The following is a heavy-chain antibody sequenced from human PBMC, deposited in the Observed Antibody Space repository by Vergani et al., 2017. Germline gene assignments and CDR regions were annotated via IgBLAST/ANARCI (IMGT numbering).Heavy chain of an antibody. D-gene: IGHD3-3*01. CDR3: AKDHYDFWSGYPNLSPFDL. CDR1: GFTFDVYA. V-gene: IGHV3-9*01. Sequence: EVQLVESGGGLVQPGRSLRLSCAASGFTFDVYAMHWVRQAPGKGLEWVSGISWNSGSIGYADSVKGRFTISRDNAKNSLYLQMISLRAEDTALYYCAKDHYDFWSGYPNLSPFDLWGRGTLVTVSS. J-gene: IGHJ2*01. CDR2: ISWNSGSI.